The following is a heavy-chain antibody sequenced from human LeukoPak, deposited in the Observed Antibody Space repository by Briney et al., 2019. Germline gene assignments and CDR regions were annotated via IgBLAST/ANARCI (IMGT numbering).Heavy chain of an antibody. Sequence: GGSLRLSCAASGFTFSSYSMNWVRQAPGKGLEWVSYISSSSSTIYYADSVKGRFTISRDNAKNSLYLQMNSLRAEDTAVYYCARDRYDSSGPSWGQGTLVTVSS. D-gene: IGHD3-22*01. CDR3: ARDRYDSSGPS. J-gene: IGHJ4*02. V-gene: IGHV3-48*01. CDR2: ISSSSSTI. CDR1: GFTFSSYS.